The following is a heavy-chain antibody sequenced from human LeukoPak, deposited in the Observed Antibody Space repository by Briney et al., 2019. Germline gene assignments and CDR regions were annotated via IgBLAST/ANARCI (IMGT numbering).Heavy chain of an antibody. V-gene: IGHV4-59*01. CDR1: GGSISTYY. CDR3: ARVAAGGYYYYGMDV. Sequence: SETLSLTCTVSGGSISTYYWTWTRQPPGKGLEWIGYIYYSGSTNYNPSLKSRVTISVDTSKNQFSLKLSSVTAADTAVYYCARVAAGGYYYYGMDVWGQGTTVTVSS. J-gene: IGHJ6*02. CDR2: IYYSGST. D-gene: IGHD3-16*01.